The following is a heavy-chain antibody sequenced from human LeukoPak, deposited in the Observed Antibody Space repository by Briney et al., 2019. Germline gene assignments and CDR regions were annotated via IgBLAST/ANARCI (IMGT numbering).Heavy chain of an antibody. CDR1: GFTFSSYS. CDR2: INSDGSST. J-gene: IGHJ4*02. V-gene: IGHV3-74*01. CDR3: ARGGYGDPFDY. D-gene: IGHD4-17*01. Sequence: GGSLRLSCAASGFTFSSYSMNWVRQAPGKGLVCVSRINSDGSSTTYADSVKGRFTISRDNAKNTLYLQMNSLRAEDTAVYYCARGGYGDPFDYWGQGTLVTVSS.